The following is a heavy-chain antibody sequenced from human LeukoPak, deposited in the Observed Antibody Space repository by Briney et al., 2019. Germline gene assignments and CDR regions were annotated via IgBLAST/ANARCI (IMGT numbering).Heavy chain of an antibody. D-gene: IGHD6-19*01. CDR3: ARDDVVAAPFYYCGLDV. V-gene: IGHV1-46*01. Sequence: ASVKVSCKASGYTFTRYSIHWVRQAPGQGLEWIGIINPSGGGTNYAQKFQGKVTMTTDTSTSTVYMELSSLRSEDTAVFYCARDDVVAAPFYYCGLDVWGQGTTVTVSS. CDR2: INPSGGGT. CDR1: GYTFTRYS. J-gene: IGHJ6*02.